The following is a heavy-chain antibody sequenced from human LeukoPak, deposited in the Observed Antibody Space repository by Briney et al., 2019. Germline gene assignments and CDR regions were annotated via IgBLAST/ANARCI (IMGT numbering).Heavy chain of an antibody. D-gene: IGHD3-22*01. Sequence: PGGSLRLSCAVSGFTFSDYAMSWVRQAPGKGLEWVSGISGSGGSTYYADSVKGRFTISRDNYKNTLYLQMNRLRAEDTAVYYCATSIRRSYDSSDYWFDYWGQGTLVSVFS. CDR1: GFTFSDYA. CDR2: ISGSGGST. J-gene: IGHJ4*02. V-gene: IGHV3-23*01. CDR3: ATSIRRSYDSSDYWFDY.